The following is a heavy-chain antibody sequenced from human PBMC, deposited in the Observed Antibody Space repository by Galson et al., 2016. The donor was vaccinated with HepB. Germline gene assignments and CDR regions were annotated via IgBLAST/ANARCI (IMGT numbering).Heavy chain of an antibody. Sequence: ETLSLTCAVSGASISGRHWWTWVRQTPGKGLEWIAEILHNGDTNYNPALKSRVTISVEKSKNQFSLKLSSVTVADTAFYYCARDSRRGYGWFHPDSWGQGTLVTVSS. CDR2: ILHNGDT. V-gene: IGHV4-4*02. J-gene: IGHJ4*02. CDR3: ARDSRRGYGWFHPDS. D-gene: IGHD6-19*01. CDR1: GASISGRHW.